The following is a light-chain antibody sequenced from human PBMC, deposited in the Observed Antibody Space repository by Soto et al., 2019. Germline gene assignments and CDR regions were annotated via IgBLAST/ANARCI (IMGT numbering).Light chain of an antibody. V-gene: IGKV1-39*01. Sequence: DIQMTQSPSSLSASIGDSVTITCRASQTIIGYLNWYQQKPGKAPRLLINAASNLQSGVPSRFRGSGSETDFTLTITSLQPEDFATYYFQQSYTTPRTFGQGTKVEIQ. CDR1: QTIIGY. CDR2: AAS. J-gene: IGKJ1*01. CDR3: QQSYTTPRT.